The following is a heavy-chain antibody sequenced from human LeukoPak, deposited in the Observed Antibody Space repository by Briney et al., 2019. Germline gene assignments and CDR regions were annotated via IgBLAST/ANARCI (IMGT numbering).Heavy chain of an antibody. Sequence: PGGPLRLSCAASGFTFDDYAMHWVRQAPGKGLEWVSGISWNSGSIGYADSVKGRFTISRDNAKNSLYLQMNSLRAEDTALYYCAKDIASEAFDIWGQGTMVTVSS. CDR1: GFTFDDYA. CDR2: ISWNSGSI. J-gene: IGHJ3*02. V-gene: IGHV3-9*01. CDR3: AKDIASEAFDI.